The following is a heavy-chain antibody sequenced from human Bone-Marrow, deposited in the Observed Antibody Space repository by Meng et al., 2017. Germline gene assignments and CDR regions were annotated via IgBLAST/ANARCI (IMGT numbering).Heavy chain of an antibody. CDR2: ISSSGSTI. Sequence: GEPLKIPCAASEFTFSDYSMSWIRQAPGKGLEGVSYISSSGSTIYYADSVKGRFTISRDNAKNSLYLQMKSLRAEDTAVYYCARDESYSRSSTPFDYWGQGTLVTVSS. J-gene: IGHJ4*02. CDR1: EFTFSDYS. D-gene: IGHD6-13*01. V-gene: IGHV3-11*04. CDR3: ARDESYSRSSTPFDY.